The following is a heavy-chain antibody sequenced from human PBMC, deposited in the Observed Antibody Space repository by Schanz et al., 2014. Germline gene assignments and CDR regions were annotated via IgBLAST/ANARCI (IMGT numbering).Heavy chain of an antibody. CDR2: INSVGSNT. D-gene: IGHD3-10*01. V-gene: IGHV3-74*01. J-gene: IGHJ4*02. Sequence: EVQLVQSGGGLVQPGGSLRLSCAASGFTFSSHWMHWVRQDPGKGLVWVARINSVGSNTDYADSVTGRFTISRDNAKNTLYLQMNTLRAEDTAVYCCARIGGSVFDYWAQGTLVAVSA. CDR1: GFTFSSHW. CDR3: ARIGGSVFDY.